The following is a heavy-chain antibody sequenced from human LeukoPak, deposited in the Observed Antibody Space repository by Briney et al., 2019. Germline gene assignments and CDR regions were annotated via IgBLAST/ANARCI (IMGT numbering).Heavy chain of an antibody. CDR1: GYTFSNFG. V-gene: IGHV1-46*01. CDR2: INPIGGTT. Sequence: ASVKVSCKTSGYTFSNFGINWVRQAPGQGLEWMGIINPIGGTTNFAQKFQGRVTLTRDTSTSTVFMELSSLRSEDTAVYYCARLESGSSPSDSWGQGTLVTVSS. J-gene: IGHJ4*02. D-gene: IGHD6-6*01. CDR3: ARLESGSSPSDS.